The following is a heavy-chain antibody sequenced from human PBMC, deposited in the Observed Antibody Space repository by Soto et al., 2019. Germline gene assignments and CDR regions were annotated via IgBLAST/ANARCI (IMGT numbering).Heavy chain of an antibody. J-gene: IGHJ5*02. Sequence: GESLKISCKGSGYSFTSYWIGWVRQMPGKGLEWMGIIYPGDSDTRYSPSFQGQVTISADKSISTAYLQWSSLKASDTAMYYCARQEGYCSSTRCWGSWFDPWGQGTLVTVSS. CDR1: GYSFTSYW. V-gene: IGHV5-51*01. D-gene: IGHD2-2*01. CDR2: IYPGDSDT. CDR3: ARQEGYCSSTRCWGSWFDP.